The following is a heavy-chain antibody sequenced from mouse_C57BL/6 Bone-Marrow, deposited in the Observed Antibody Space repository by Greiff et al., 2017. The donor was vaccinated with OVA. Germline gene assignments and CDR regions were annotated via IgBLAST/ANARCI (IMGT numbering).Heavy chain of an antibody. CDR1: GFPITSGYY. V-gene: IGHV12-3*01. CDR2: ITHSGET. Sequence: QLQESGPGLVKPSQSLFLTCSITGFPITSGYYWIWIRQSPGKPLEWMGYITHSGETFYNPSLQSTISIPRETSKNQFFLHLNAVTTEDTARYYCAGDRDGYYAMDYWGQGTSVTVSS. J-gene: IGHJ4*01. CDR3: AGDRDGYYAMDY. D-gene: IGHD2-3*01.